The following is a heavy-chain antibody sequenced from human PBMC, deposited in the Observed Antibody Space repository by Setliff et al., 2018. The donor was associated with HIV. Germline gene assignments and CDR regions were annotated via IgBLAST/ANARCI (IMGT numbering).Heavy chain of an antibody. J-gene: IGHJ3*02. CDR1: GGPITTSTYY. CDR2: IYQSGTT. D-gene: IGHD2-15*01. Sequence: LETLSLTCSVSGGPITTSTYYWGWIRQPPGKGLEWIGNIYQSGTTYYNSSLTSRVTISVATSKNQFSLKLNSVTTADTAVYFCARWGASGGGPDWHAFDIWGQGTVVTVSS. V-gene: IGHV4-39*07. CDR3: ARWGASGGGPDWHAFDI.